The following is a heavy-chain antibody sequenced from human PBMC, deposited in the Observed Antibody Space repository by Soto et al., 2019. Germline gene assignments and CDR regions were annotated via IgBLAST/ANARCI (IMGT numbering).Heavy chain of an antibody. CDR3: AIGFCGSICPYFQY. J-gene: IGHJ1*01. CDR1: GYTFTSYT. D-gene: IGHD2-8*02. Sequence: QVQLVQSGAEVKQPGASVKVSCQTSGYTFTSYTIQWVRQAPGQRLEWMGRIRGGNGNTVYSEKFQGRVTSTRDTSASTAYMGLSGLRPEDTAVYYCAIGFCGSICPYFQYWGQGTLVAVSS. CDR2: IRGGNGNT. V-gene: IGHV1-3*01.